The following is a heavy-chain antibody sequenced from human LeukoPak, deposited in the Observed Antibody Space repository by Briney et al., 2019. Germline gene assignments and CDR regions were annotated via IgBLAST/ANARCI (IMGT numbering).Heavy chain of an antibody. CDR3: ARVETSYYYKHV. Sequence: SETLSLTCTVSGGSISTYYWSWIRQPPGKGREWIGYIYYSGSTNYNPSLKSRVTISVDQSKNQFSLKLSSVTAADTAVYYCARVETSYYYKHVWGKGTTVTVSS. J-gene: IGHJ6*03. CDR1: GGSISTYY. CDR2: IYYSGST. V-gene: IGHV4-59*01.